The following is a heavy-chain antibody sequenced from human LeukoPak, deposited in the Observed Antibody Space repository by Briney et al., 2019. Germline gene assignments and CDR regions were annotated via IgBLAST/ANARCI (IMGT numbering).Heavy chain of an antibody. J-gene: IGHJ4*02. CDR2: IYSGGST. Sequence: GGSLRLSRAASGFTVSSNYMSWVRQAPGKGLEWVSVIYSGGSTYYADSVKGRFTISRDNSKNTLYLQMNSLRAEDTAVYYCAREAYDSSGSLGFDYWGQGTLVTVSS. D-gene: IGHD3-22*01. V-gene: IGHV3-53*01. CDR3: AREAYDSSGSLGFDY. CDR1: GFTVSSNY.